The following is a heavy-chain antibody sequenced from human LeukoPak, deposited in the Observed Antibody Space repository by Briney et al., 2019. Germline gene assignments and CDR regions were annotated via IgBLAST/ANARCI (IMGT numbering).Heavy chain of an antibody. Sequence: PGGSLRLSCAASGFTFTNYWMSWVRQAPGKGLEWVGRIKSKTDGGTTDYAAPVKGRFTISRDDSKNTLYLQMNSLKTEDTAVYYCTTERWGSGSYFYYYYYYGMDVWGKGTTVTVSS. CDR2: IKSKTDGGTT. CDR1: GFTFTNYW. D-gene: IGHD3-10*01. J-gene: IGHJ6*04. CDR3: TTERWGSGSYFYYYYYYGMDV. V-gene: IGHV3-15*01.